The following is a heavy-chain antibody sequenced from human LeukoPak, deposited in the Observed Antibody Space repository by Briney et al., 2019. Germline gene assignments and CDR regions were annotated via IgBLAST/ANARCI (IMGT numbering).Heavy chain of an antibody. D-gene: IGHD1-26*01. CDR3: ARGYSGNFFGFDL. CDR2: ILPALGTP. V-gene: IGHV1-69*05. CDR1: GGTFNYA. Sequence: SVKVSCKPSGGTFNYAISWVRQAPGQGLEWMGGILPALGTPHYAQKFQGRVTVTTDEVTTTAYMELSSLRSEDTAVYYCARGYSGNFFGFDLWGQGTLVTVSS. J-gene: IGHJ4*02.